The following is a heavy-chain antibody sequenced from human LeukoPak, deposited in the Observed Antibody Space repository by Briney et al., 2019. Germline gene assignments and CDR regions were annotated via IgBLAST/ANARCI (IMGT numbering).Heavy chain of an antibody. V-gene: IGHV4-4*07. CDR2: IYTSGST. CDR1: GGSISSYY. D-gene: IGHD6-13*01. Sequence: SETLSLTCTVSGGSISSYYWSWIRQPAGKGLEWIGRIYTSGSTNYNPSLKSRVTMSVDTSKNQFSLKLSSVTAADTAVYYCARGKKERAAGTGWYFDLWGRGTLVTVSS. CDR3: ARGKKERAAGTGWYFDL. J-gene: IGHJ2*01.